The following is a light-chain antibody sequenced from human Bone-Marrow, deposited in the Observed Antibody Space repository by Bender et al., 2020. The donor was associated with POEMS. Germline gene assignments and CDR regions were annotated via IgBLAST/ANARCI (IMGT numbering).Light chain of an antibody. CDR3: QVWDRASDYYV. CDR2: DYN. CDR1: DIGTKG. J-gene: IGLJ1*01. Sequence: SYVLTQPSSVSVAPGQTARISCGGNDIGTKGVHWYQQKPGQAPVLVVFDYNDRPSGIPERLSGSKSGNTATLTISRVEAGDEADYYCQVWDRASDYYVFGTGTKVTVL. V-gene: IGLV3-21*02.